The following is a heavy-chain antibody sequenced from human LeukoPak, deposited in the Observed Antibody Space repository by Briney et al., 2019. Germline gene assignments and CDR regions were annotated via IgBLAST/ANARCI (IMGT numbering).Heavy chain of an antibody. CDR2: IYYSGST. CDR1: GGSISSTSYY. Sequence: PSETLSLTCTVSGGSISSTSYYWGWIRQPPGRGLEWIGTIYYSGSTYYNPSLKSRVTISVDTPKNQFSLKLSSVTAADTAVYYCARIPTMTFFDYWGQGTLVTVSS. D-gene: IGHD4-17*01. V-gene: IGHV4-39*01. CDR3: ARIPTMTFFDY. J-gene: IGHJ4*02.